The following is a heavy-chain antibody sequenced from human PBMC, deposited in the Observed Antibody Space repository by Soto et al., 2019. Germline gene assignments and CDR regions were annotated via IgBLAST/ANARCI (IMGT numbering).Heavy chain of an antibody. J-gene: IGHJ5*02. CDR1: GGSISSGGYS. CDR2: IYHSGST. Sequence: TLSLTCAVSGGSISSGGYSWSWIRQPPGKGLEWIGYIYHSGSTYYNPSLKSRVTISVDTSKNQFSLQLNSVTPEDTAVYYCASQWLFDWFDPWGQGTLVTVSS. D-gene: IGHD6-19*01. V-gene: IGHV4-30-2*01. CDR3: ASQWLFDWFDP.